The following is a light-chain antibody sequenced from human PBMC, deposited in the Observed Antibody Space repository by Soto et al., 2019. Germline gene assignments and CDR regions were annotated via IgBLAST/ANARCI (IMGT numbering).Light chain of an antibody. J-gene: IGKJ1*01. CDR1: QSVTSNY. V-gene: IGKV3-20*01. CDR3: QQHGTSLPSWT. Sequence: ETVLTQSPGTLSLSPGERATLFCRASQSVTSNYLAWYQQKPGQAPRLLIYGASSRATGIPDRFSGSGSGTDFPLTISRLEPEDFAVYYCQQHGTSLPSWTFGQGTKVEIK. CDR2: GAS.